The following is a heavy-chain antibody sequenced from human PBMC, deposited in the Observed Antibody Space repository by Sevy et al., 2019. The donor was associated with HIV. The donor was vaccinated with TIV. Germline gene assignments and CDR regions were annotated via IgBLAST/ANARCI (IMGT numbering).Heavy chain of an antibody. D-gene: IGHD6-13*01. CDR3: ARGGPNQQQLDYFDS. CDR2: IYYTGSS. V-gene: IGHV4-59*01. J-gene: IGHJ4*02. Sequence: SETLSLTCTVSGISISNYYWTWIRQPPGKGLEWIGYIYYTGSSDSNPSLKSRVTTSVDTSKNQFSLKLSSVTAADTVIYYCARGGPNQQQLDYFDSWGQGILVTVSS. CDR1: GISISNYY.